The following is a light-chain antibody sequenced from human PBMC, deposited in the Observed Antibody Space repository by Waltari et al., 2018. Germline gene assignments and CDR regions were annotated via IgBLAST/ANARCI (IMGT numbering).Light chain of an antibody. Sequence: QSALTQPPSASGSPGQSVTISCTGSGSDFRDYDFVSWYQQHPGKAPKVILYEVSKRSSGVHDRFYGSKSGNTCSLTVSGLQAEDEADYYCSSCAGLWIFGGGTKLTVV. V-gene: IGLV2-8*01. CDR3: SSCAGLWI. J-gene: IGLJ2*01. CDR2: EVS. CDR1: GSDFRDYDF.